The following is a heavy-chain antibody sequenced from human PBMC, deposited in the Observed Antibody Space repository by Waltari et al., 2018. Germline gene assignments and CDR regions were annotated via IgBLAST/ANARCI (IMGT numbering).Heavy chain of an antibody. CDR3: ARLLAYYDSSGYYYYYYMDV. D-gene: IGHD3-22*01. Sequence: QVQLVQSGAEVKKPGSSVKVSCKASGGTFSSYAISWVRQATGQGLEWMGWMNPNSGNTGYAQKFQGRVTMTRNTSISTAYMELSSLRSEDTAVYYCARLLAYYDSSGYYYYYYMDVWGKGTTVTVSS. J-gene: IGHJ6*03. V-gene: IGHV1-8*02. CDR2: MNPNSGNT. CDR1: GGTFSSYA.